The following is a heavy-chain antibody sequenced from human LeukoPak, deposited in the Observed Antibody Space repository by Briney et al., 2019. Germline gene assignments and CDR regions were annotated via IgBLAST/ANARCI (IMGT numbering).Heavy chain of an antibody. Sequence: GGSLRLSCAASGFTFTTYAMSWVRQAPGKGLEWVSTIRSSGDPTYYADSGKGRLTISRDTSNNTLAPQITSVRAEDTAVYYCGRGYVWAYWGQGTLVTVSS. CDR1: GFTFTTYA. CDR3: GRGYVWAY. D-gene: IGHD3-16*01. CDR2: IRSSGDPT. V-gene: IGHV3-23*05. J-gene: IGHJ4*02.